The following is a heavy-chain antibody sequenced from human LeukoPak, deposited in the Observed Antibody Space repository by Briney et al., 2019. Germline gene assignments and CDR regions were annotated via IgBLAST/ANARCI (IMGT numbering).Heavy chain of an antibody. V-gene: IGHV4-34*01. J-gene: IGHJ5*02. CDR2: INHSGGT. D-gene: IGHD5-12*01. CDR1: GESFSEYY. CDR3: AFEGPVSGYAFDP. Sequence: SETLSLTCAVYGESFSEYYWSWSRQPPGKGLEWSGQINHSGGTNYHPSLKTRVTISLDTSKNQVSLKLRSVTAADTAVYYCAFEGPVSGYAFDPWGQGALVAVSS.